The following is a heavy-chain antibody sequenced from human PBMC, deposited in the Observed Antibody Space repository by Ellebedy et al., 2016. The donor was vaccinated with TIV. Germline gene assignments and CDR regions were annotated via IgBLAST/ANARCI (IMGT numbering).Heavy chain of an antibody. Sequence: SETLSLTXTVSGGSMSSRSYYWVWIRQSPGKGLEWIGSIDFSGTTYYNPSLKSRVTISVDSSKNDFSLNLSSVTAADTAVYYCASHITMPGKRGFDYWGPGALVTVSS. CDR1: GGSMSSRSYY. CDR3: ASHITMPGKRGFDY. CDR2: IDFSGTT. J-gene: IGHJ4*02. D-gene: IGHD1-14*01. V-gene: IGHV4-39*02.